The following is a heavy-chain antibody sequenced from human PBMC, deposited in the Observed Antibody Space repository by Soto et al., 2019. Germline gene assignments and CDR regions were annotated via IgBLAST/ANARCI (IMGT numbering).Heavy chain of an antibody. V-gene: IGHV1-2*02. CDR2: INPNSGGT. CDR1: GYTFTGYY. D-gene: IGHD2-2*01. J-gene: IGHJ4*02. CDR3: ARARRHCSSTSCSAFEY. Sequence: ASVKVSCKASGYTFTGYYMHWVRQAPGQGLEWMGWINPNSGGTNYAQKFQGRVTMTRDTSISTAYMELSRLRSDDTAVYYCARARRHCSSTSCSAFEYWGQGTLVTVSS.